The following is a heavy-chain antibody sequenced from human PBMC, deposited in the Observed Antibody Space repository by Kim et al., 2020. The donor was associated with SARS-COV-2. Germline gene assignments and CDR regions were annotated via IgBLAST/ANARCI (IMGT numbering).Heavy chain of an antibody. CDR1: GFTFSSYE. CDR3: ARGSRYNWNPSKQTRPRGY. V-gene: IGHV3-48*03. Sequence: GGSLRLSCAASGFTFSSYEMNWVRQAPGKGLEWVSYISSSGSTIYYADSVKGRFTIPRDNAKNSLYLQMNSLRAEDTAVYYCARGSRYNWNPSKQTRPRGYWGQGTLVTVSS. J-gene: IGHJ4*02. CDR2: ISSSGSTI. D-gene: IGHD1-20*01.